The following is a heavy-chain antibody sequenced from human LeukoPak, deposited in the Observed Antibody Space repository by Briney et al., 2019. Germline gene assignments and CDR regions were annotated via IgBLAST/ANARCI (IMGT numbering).Heavy chain of an antibody. V-gene: IGHV3-21*01. D-gene: IGHD3-16*01. CDR3: ARDRSGGTNAFDI. CDR2: ISSSSYI. J-gene: IGHJ3*02. CDR1: GFTFSSYS. Sequence: GGSLRLSCEASGFTFSSYSMNWVRQAPGKGLEWVSSISSSSYIYYADSVKGRFTISRDNAKNSLYLQMNSLRAEDTAVYYCARDRSGGTNAFDIWGQGTMVTVSS.